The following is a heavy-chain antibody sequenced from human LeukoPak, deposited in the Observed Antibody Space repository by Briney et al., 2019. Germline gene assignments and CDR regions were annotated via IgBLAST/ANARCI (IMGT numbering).Heavy chain of an antibody. Sequence: PGGSLRLSCAASGFTFSRYEMNWVRQAPGKGLEWVSYISSSGSTIYYADSVKGRFTISRDNAKNSLYLQMNSLRAEDTAVNYCARDSKVVAAFDYWGQGTLVTVSS. D-gene: IGHD2-15*01. J-gene: IGHJ4*02. CDR1: GFTFSRYE. CDR2: ISSSGSTI. CDR3: ARDSKVVAAFDY. V-gene: IGHV3-48*03.